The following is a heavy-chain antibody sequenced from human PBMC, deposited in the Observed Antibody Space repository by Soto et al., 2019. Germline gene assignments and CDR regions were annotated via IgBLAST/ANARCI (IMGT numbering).Heavy chain of an antibody. D-gene: IGHD3-9*01. Sequence: GGSLRLSCAASGFTFSSYAMSWVRQAPGKGLEWVSAISGSGGSTYYADSVKGRFTISRDNSKNTLYLQMNSLSAEDTAVYYCAKDPYYDILTGYWSYYYYYYMDVWGKGTTVTVSS. J-gene: IGHJ6*03. CDR1: GFTFSSYA. V-gene: IGHV3-23*01. CDR2: ISGSGGST. CDR3: AKDPYYDILTGYWSYYYYYYMDV.